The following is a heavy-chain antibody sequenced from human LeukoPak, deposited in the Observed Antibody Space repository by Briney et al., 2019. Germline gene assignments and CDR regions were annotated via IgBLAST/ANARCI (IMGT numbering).Heavy chain of an antibody. J-gene: IGHJ5*02. D-gene: IGHD3-22*01. CDR2: ISSSSSTI. V-gene: IGHV3-48*02. CDR1: GFTFSSYS. Sequence: GGSLRLSCAAPGFTFSSYSMNWVRQAPGKGLEWVSYISSSSSTIYYADSVKGRFTISRDNAKNSLYLQMNSLRDEDTAVYYCARDLRHYDSSGYYYIGWFDPWGQGTLVTVSS. CDR3: ARDLRHYDSSGYYYIGWFDP.